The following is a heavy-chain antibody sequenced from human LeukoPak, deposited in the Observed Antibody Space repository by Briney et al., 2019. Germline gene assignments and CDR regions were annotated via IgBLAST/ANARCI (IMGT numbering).Heavy chain of an antibody. J-gene: IGHJ4*02. CDR3: AKDPGSPTGSNRLDY. Sequence: PGGSLRLSCAASGFTFSSYGMHWVRQAPGKGLEWVAFIRYDGSNKYYADSVKGRFTISRDNSKNTLYLQMNSLRAEDTAVYYCAKDPGSPTGSNRLDYWGQGTLVTVSS. CDR2: IRYDGSNK. D-gene: IGHD4-11*01. CDR1: GFTFSSYG. V-gene: IGHV3-30*02.